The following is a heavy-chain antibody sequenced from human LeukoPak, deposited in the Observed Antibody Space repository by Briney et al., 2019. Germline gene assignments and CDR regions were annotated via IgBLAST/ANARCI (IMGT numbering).Heavy chain of an antibody. J-gene: IGHJ4*02. V-gene: IGHV3-48*03. CDR1: GFIFSSFE. CDR2: ISTRGGTI. D-gene: IGHD3-9*01. Sequence: PGGSLRLSCVVSGFIFSSFEMNWVRQAPGKGLEWVSYISTRGGTIYYADSVKGRFTISRDNAKTSLYLQMTSLRAEDTALYYCAGTDYDILTGYGIDYWGQGTLVTVSS. CDR3: AGTDYDILTGYGIDY.